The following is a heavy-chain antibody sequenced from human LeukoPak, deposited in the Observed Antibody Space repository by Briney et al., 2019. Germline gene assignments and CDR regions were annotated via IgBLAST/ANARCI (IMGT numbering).Heavy chain of an antibody. CDR2: INPNSGGT. CDR3: ARDRSGGYDSYYYGMDV. J-gene: IGHJ6*02. D-gene: IGHD5-12*01. V-gene: IGHV1-2*02. Sequence: ASVKVSCKASGYTFTGYYMHWVRQAPGQGLEWMGWINPNSGGTNYAQKFQGRVTMTRDTSISTAYMELSRLRSDDTAVYYCARDRSGGYDSYYYGMDVWGQGTTVTVSS. CDR1: GYTFTGYY.